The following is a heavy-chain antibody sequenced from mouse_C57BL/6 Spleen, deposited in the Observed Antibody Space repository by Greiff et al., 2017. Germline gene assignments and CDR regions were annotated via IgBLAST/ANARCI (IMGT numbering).Heavy chain of an antibody. Sequence: LKESGPGLVKPSQSLSLTCSVTGYSITSGYYWNWIRQFPGNKLEWMGYISYDGSNNYNPSLKNRISITRDTSKNQFFLKLNSVTTEDTATYYCAREGDYWGQGTTLTVSS. V-gene: IGHV3-6*01. CDR2: ISYDGSN. J-gene: IGHJ2*01. CDR3: AREGDY. CDR1: GYSITSGYY.